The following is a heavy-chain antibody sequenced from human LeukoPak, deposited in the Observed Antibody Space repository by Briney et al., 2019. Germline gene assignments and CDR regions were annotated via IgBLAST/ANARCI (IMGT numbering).Heavy chain of an antibody. Sequence: GSNKYYADSVKGRFTISRDNSKNTLYLQMNSLRAEDTAVYYCAKDPRVVWNDDYYYYGMDVWGKGTTVTVSS. V-gene: IGHV3-30*02. J-gene: IGHJ6*04. CDR2: GSNK. CDR3: AKDPRVVWNDDYYYYGMDV. D-gene: IGHD1-1*01.